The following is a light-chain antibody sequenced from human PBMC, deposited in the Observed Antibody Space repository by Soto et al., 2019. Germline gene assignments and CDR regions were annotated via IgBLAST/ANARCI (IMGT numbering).Light chain of an antibody. CDR2: GNS. Sequence: QSVLTQPPSVSGAPGQRVTISCTGSSSNIGAGYDVHWYQQLPGTAPKLLIYGNSNRPSGVPDRFSGSKSGTSASLAITGLQAEDEADYYCQSYDSGLRALYVFGTGTKLTVL. V-gene: IGLV1-40*01. J-gene: IGLJ1*01. CDR3: QSYDSGLRALYV. CDR1: SSNIGAGYD.